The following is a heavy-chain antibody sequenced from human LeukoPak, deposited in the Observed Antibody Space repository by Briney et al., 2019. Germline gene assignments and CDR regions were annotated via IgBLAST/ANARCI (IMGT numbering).Heavy chain of an antibody. CDR1: GFTFSSYW. CDR2: IKQDGSEK. J-gene: IGHJ4*02. V-gene: IGHV3-7*01. Sequence: VGSLRLSCAASGFTFSSYWMSWVRQAPGKGLEWVANIKQDGSEKYYVDSVKGRFTISRDNAKNSLYLQMNSLRAEDTAVYYCARGWVNLYCDYDDYWGQGTLVTVSS. CDR3: ARGWVNLYCDYDDY. D-gene: IGHD2-8*02.